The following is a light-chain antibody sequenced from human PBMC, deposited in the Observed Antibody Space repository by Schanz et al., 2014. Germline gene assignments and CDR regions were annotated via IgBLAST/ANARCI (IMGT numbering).Light chain of an antibody. Sequence: EIVMTQSPATLSVSPGDRATLSCRASQSVSSKLAWYQQKAGQAPRLLIYGASTRATGIPARFSGSGSGTEFTLTISSLQSEDFAVYYCQQYSEWPPLTFGQGTKVEV. V-gene: IGKV3-15*01. CDR2: GAS. CDR3: QQYSEWPPLT. CDR1: QSVSSK. J-gene: IGKJ1*01.